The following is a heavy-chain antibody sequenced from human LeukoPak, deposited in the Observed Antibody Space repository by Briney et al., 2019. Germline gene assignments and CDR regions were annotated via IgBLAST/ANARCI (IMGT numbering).Heavy chain of an antibody. CDR2: MNPNSGNT. Sequence: ASVKVSCKASGYTFTSYDINWVRQATGQGLEWMGWMNPNSGNTGYAQKFQGRVTMTRNTSISTAYMELSSLRSEDTAVNYCARGNYDDVWGGIDYWGQGTLVTVSS. D-gene: IGHD3-16*01. CDR3: ARGNYDDVWGGIDY. CDR1: GYTFTSYD. V-gene: IGHV1-8*01. J-gene: IGHJ4*02.